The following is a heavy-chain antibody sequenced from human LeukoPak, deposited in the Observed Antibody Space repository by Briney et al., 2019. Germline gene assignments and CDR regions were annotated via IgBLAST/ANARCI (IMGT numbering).Heavy chain of an antibody. D-gene: IGHD6-13*01. Sequence: AGGSLRLSCAASGFTVSSNYMHWVRQAPGKGLEYVSAISSNGGSTYYANSVKGRFTISRDNSKNTLYLQMGSLRAEDMAVYYCANIAAAGPHWGQGTLVTVSS. CDR3: ANIAAAGPH. J-gene: IGHJ4*02. CDR2: ISSNGGST. CDR1: GFTVSSNY. V-gene: IGHV3-64*01.